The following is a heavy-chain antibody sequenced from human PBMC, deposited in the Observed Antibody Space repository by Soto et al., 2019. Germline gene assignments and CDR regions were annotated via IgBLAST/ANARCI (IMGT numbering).Heavy chain of an antibody. V-gene: IGHV4-59*01. D-gene: IGHD1-26*01. Sequence: PSETLSLTCTVSGGSISSYYWSWIRQPPGKGLEWIGYIYYSGSTNYNPSLKSRVTISVDTSKNQFSLKLSSVTAADTAVYYCARDYVVGDTDYWGQGTLVTVSS. CDR1: GGSISSYY. J-gene: IGHJ4*02. CDR2: IYYSGST. CDR3: ARDYVVGDTDY.